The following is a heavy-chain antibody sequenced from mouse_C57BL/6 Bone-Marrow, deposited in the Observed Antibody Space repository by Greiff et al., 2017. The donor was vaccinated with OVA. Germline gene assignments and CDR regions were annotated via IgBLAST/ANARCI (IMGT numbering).Heavy chain of an antibody. CDR3: TKPFRDAMDY. Sequence: QVQLQQSGAELVRPGASVTLSCKASGYTFTDYEMHWVKQTPVHGLEWIGAIDPETGGTAYNQKFKGKAILTADKSSSTAYMELRSLTSEDSAVYYCTKPFRDAMDYWGQGTSVTVSS. CDR1: GYTFTDYE. J-gene: IGHJ4*01. CDR2: IDPETGGT. V-gene: IGHV1-15*01.